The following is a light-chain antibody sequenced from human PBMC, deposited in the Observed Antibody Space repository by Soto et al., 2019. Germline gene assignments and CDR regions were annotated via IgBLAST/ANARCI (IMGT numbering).Light chain of an antibody. V-gene: IGKV1-39*01. CDR1: QSISSY. Sequence: DIQMTQSPSSLSASVGDRVTITCRASQSISSYLNWYQQKPGKAPKLLIYAASSLQSGVPSRFSGSGSGTDFTLTISSLKPEDSATYYCQQSYSTPVTFGGGTKVDIK. CDR3: QQSYSTPVT. J-gene: IGKJ4*01. CDR2: AAS.